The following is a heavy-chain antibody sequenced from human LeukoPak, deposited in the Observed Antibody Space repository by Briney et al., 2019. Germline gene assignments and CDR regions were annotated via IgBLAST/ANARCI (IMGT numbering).Heavy chain of an antibody. CDR1: GYTFTGYY. Sequence: GASVKVSCKASGYTFTGYYMHWVRQAPGQGLEWMGWINPNSGGTNYAQKFQGRVTMTRDTSISTAYMELSRLRSEDTAVYYCARDHYDSSGYFDAFDIWGQGTMVTVSS. CDR2: INPNSGGT. CDR3: ARDHYDSSGYFDAFDI. J-gene: IGHJ3*02. V-gene: IGHV1-2*02. D-gene: IGHD3-22*01.